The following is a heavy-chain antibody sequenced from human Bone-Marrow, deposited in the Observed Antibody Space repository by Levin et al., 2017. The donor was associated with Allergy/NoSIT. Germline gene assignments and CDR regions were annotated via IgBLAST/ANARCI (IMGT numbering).Heavy chain of an antibody. CDR1: GGSISSYY. CDR2: IYYSGST. D-gene: IGHD3-10*01. V-gene: IGHV4-59*08. CDR3: APMVRGVMGGAWFDP. J-gene: IGHJ5*02. Sequence: SETLSLTCTVSGGSISSYYWSWIRQPPGKGLEWIGYIYYSGSTNYNPSLKSRVTISVDTSKNQFSLKLSSVTAADTAVYYCAPMVRGVMGGAWFDPWGQGTLVTVSS.